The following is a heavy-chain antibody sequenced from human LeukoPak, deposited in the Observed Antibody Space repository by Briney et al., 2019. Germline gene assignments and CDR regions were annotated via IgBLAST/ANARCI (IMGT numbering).Heavy chain of an antibody. CDR3: ARGRYDSSGYYSY. V-gene: IGHV1-8*03. CDR2: MNPDSGDT. Sequence: ASVKASCKASGYTFTSYDINWVRQATGQGLEWMGWMNPDSGDTGYAQKFQGRVTVTRDTSISTAYMELSSLRSDDTAVYYCARGRYDSSGYYSYWGQGTLVTVSS. J-gene: IGHJ4*02. D-gene: IGHD3-22*01. CDR1: GYTFTSYD.